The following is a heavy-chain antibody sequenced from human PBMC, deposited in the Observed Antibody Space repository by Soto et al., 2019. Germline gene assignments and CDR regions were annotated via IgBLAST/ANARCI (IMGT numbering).Heavy chain of an antibody. D-gene: IGHD2-15*01. Sequence: EVQLLESGGGVVQRGGSLRLSCAASGFTVTSYAMSWVRQAPGKGLEWVSSISGSGDGTYYGDSVKGRFTISRNSSNSTLYFEMKNLRGEDTAVYFCTRSRRCLLIVYGLRVMDVWGQGTTVTVSS. J-gene: IGHJ6*02. V-gene: IGHV3-23*01. CDR2: ISGSGDGT. CDR1: GFTVTSYA. CDR3: TRSRRCLLIVYGLRVMDV.